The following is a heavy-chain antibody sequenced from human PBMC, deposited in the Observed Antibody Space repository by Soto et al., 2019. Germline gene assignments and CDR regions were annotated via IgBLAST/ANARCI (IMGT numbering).Heavy chain of an antibody. D-gene: IGHD2-2*02. J-gene: IGHJ4*02. CDR2: ISGSGGST. CDR1: GFTFSTYA. CDR3: ARGLGYCSSTSCYIWFAY. V-gene: IGHV3-23*01. Sequence: EVQLLESGGGLVQPGGSLRLSCAASGFTFSTYAMSWVRQAPGKGLEWVSAISGSGGSTYYADSVKGRFTISRDNSKNTLFLQMNSLRAEDTAVHYCARGLGYCSSTSCYIWFAYWGQGTLVTVSS.